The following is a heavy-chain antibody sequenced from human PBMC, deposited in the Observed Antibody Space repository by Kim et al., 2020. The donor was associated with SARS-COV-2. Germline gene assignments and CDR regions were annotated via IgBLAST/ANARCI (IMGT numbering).Heavy chain of an antibody. J-gene: IGHJ6*02. CDR3: ARMDSYGYYGMDV. D-gene: IGHD5-18*01. V-gene: IGHV4-59*01. Sequence: SETLSLTCTVSGGSISSYYWSWIRQPPGKGLEWIGYIYYSGSTNYNPSLKSRVTISVDTSKNQFSLKLSSVTAAATAVYYCARMDSYGYYGMDVWGQGTTVTVSS. CDR1: GGSISSYY. CDR2: IYYSGST.